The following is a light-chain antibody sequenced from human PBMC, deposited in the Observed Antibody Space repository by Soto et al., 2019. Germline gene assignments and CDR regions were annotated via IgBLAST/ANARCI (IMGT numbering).Light chain of an antibody. CDR3: QKYNSAPWT. CDR1: QGISNY. V-gene: IGKV1-27*01. Sequence: DIQMTQSPSSLSASVGDRVTITCRASQGISNYLAWYQQKPGKVPKLLFYAASALQSGVPSRLSVSGSRTDFTLTIRSLQPEDFATYYFQKYNSAPWTFGQGTKVEIK. J-gene: IGKJ1*01. CDR2: AAS.